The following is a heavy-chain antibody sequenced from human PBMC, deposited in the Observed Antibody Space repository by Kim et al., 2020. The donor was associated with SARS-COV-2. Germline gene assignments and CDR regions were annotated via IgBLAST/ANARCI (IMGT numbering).Heavy chain of an antibody. D-gene: IGHD2-2*01. CDR2: INPNSGGT. CDR3: ARAGLLGYCSSTSCLTRNHFDY. Sequence: ASVKVSCKASGYTFTGYYMHWVRQAPGQGLEWMGWINPNSGGTNYAQKFQGRVTMTRDTSISTAYMELSRLRSDDTAVYYCARAGLLGYCSSTSCLTRNHFDYWGQGTLVTVSS. V-gene: IGHV1-2*02. CDR1: GYTFTGYY. J-gene: IGHJ4*02.